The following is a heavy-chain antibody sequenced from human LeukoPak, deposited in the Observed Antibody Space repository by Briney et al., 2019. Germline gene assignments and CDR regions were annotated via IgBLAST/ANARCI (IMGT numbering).Heavy chain of an antibody. J-gene: IGHJ4*02. CDR2: IYYSWIT. CDR1: GGSISSSSYY. Sequence: PSETLSLTCSVSGGSISSSSYYWGWLRQPPEQGLEWIVSIYYSWITYYNPTLKSRVTISADTSKNQFSLKLSSVTAADTAVYYCARHPKKNGIVGATIYDWGQGTLVTVSS. CDR3: ARHPKKNGIVGATIYD. V-gene: IGHV4-39*01. D-gene: IGHD1-26*01.